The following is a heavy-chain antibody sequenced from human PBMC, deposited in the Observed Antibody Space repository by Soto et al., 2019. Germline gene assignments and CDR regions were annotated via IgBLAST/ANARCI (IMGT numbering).Heavy chain of an antibody. D-gene: IGHD3-10*01. V-gene: IGHV4-59*01. Sequence: PXATLSLTCTASGGSISSYDLSWIRQPPGKGLEWIGYIYYSGSTNYNPSLKSRVTISVDTSKNQFSLKLSSVTAADTAVYYCARDMRSYYGSGSYYNPYNWFDPWGQGTLVTVSS. CDR1: GGSISSYD. J-gene: IGHJ5*02. CDR3: ARDMRSYYGSGSYYNPYNWFDP. CDR2: IYYSGST.